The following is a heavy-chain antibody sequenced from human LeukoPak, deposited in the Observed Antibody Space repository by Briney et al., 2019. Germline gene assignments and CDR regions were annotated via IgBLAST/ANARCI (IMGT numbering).Heavy chain of an antibody. Sequence: GGSLRLSCAASGFTFSSYGMHWVRQAPGKGLEWVAFIRYDGSNKYCADSVKGRFTISRDNSKNTLYLQMNSLRAEDTAVYYCAKDLRGYSYGSDAFDIWGQGTMVTVSS. CDR2: IRYDGSNK. V-gene: IGHV3-30*02. J-gene: IGHJ3*02. CDR1: GFTFSSYG. CDR3: AKDLRGYSYGSDAFDI. D-gene: IGHD5-18*01.